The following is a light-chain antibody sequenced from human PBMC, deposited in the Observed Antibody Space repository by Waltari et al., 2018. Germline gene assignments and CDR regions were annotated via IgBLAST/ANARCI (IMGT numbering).Light chain of an antibody. J-gene: IGKJ2*03. CDR3: QKNDNWPHS. V-gene: IGKV3D-15*01. CDR2: GAS. Sequence: IVLTQSTATLSLSPGERAVLSWRASQRVSVSLAWYPQKPGQAPRLLIYGASSRATGIPDRFSGSGSGTEFTLIISSLEPEDGAVYYCQKNDNWPHSFGQGTKVEIK. CDR1: QRVSVS.